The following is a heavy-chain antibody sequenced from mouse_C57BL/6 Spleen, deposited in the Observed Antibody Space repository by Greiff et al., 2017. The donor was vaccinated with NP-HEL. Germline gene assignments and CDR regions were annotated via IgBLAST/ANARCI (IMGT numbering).Heavy chain of an antibody. CDR1: GYTFTDYY. CDR3: ARRGRYYGSKGY. CDR2: INPNNGGT. D-gene: IGHD1-1*01. Sequence: EVQLQQSGPELVKPGASVKISCKASGYTFTDYYMNWVKQSHGKSLEWIGDINPNNGGTSYNQKFKGKATLTVDKSSSTAYMELRSLTSEDSAVYYCARRGRYYGSKGYWGQGTTLTVSS. V-gene: IGHV1-26*01. J-gene: IGHJ2*01.